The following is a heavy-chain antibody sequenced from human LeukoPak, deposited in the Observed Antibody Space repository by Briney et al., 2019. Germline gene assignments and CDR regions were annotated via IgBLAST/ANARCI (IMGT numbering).Heavy chain of an antibody. Sequence: ASVKVSCKASGYTFTSYGISWVRQAPGQGLEWMGWISAYNGNTNYAQKLQGRVTMTTDTSTNTVYMELRTLRSDDTAVYYCARGGPYCSSTSCFDFDYWGQGTLVTVSS. D-gene: IGHD2-2*01. CDR3: ARGGPYCSSTSCFDFDY. CDR2: ISAYNGNT. CDR1: GYTFTSYG. V-gene: IGHV1-18*01. J-gene: IGHJ4*02.